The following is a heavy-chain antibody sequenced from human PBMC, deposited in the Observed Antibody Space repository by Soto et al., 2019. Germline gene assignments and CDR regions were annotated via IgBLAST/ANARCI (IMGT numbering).Heavy chain of an antibody. V-gene: IGHV1-2*04. Sequence: GASVKVSCKASGYTFTGYYMHWVRQAPGQGLEWMGWINPNSGGTNYAQKFQGWVTMTRDTSISTAYMELSRLRSDDTAVYYCARDGALAAAGKYYYYYMDVWGKGTTVTVSS. CDR2: INPNSGGT. CDR1: GYTFTGYY. J-gene: IGHJ6*03. CDR3: ARDGALAAAGKYYYYYMDV. D-gene: IGHD6-13*01.